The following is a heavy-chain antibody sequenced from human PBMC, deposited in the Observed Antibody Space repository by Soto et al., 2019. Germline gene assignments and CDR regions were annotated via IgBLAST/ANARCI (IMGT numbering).Heavy chain of an antibody. D-gene: IGHD3-10*01. V-gene: IGHV3-7*03. J-gene: IGHJ4*02. Sequence: GGSLRLSCAASGFTFSSYWMSWVRQAPGKGLEWVANIKQDGSEKYYVDSVKGRFTISRDNSKNTLYLQLNSLRAEDTAVYHCVRDYYHVSGSSFDIPLDYWGQGTLVTVSS. CDR3: VRDYYHVSGSSFDIPLDY. CDR1: GFTFSSYW. CDR2: IKQDGSEK.